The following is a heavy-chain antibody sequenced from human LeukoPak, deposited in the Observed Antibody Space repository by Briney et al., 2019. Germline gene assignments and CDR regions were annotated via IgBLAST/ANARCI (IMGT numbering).Heavy chain of an antibody. CDR3: ARDYGYPVVVAQYYFDY. D-gene: IGHD2-15*01. V-gene: IGHV1-2*02. Sequence: ASVKVSCKTSGYTFTDYYIHWVRQAPGQGPEWMGWINPNSGGTNYAQNLQGRATMTRDTSISTAYMELSRLRSDDTAVYYCARDYGYPVVVAQYYFDYWGQGTLVTVSS. CDR1: GYTFTDYY. CDR2: INPNSGGT. J-gene: IGHJ4*02.